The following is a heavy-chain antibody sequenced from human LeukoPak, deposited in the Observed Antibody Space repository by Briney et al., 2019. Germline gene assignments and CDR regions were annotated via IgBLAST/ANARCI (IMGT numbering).Heavy chain of an antibody. CDR3: ARDQYHCYGLDV. CDR2: INTGGGTI. Sequence: PVGSLSLSCAASGFTFSSYEMNWVRRAPGKGVEWVSYINTGGGTIYADSVKGRFTISRDNARNSLYLQMNSLRVEDTALYYCARDQYHCYGLDVWGQGNPVTVSS. CDR1: GFTFSSYE. V-gene: IGHV3-48*03. J-gene: IGHJ6*02. D-gene: IGHD4-11*01.